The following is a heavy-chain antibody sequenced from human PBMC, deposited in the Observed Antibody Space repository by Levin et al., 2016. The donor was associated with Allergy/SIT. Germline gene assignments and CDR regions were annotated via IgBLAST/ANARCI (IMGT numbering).Heavy chain of an antibody. J-gene: IGHJ4*02. CDR2: ITSSSSYI. CDR3: AREAVAGDYFDY. CDR1: GFTFSSYS. V-gene: IGHV3-21*01. D-gene: IGHD6-19*01. Sequence: GESLKISCAASGFTFSSYSMNWVRRLRGKGLEWVSSITSSSSYIYYADSVKGRFTISRDNAKNSLYLQMNSLRAEDTAVYYCAREAVAGDYFDYWGQGTLVTVSS.